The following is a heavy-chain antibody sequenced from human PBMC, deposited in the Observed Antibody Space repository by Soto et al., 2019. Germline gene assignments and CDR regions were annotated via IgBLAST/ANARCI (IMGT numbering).Heavy chain of an antibody. D-gene: IGHD3-22*01. V-gene: IGHV3-15*07. J-gene: IGHJ4*02. CDR2: IKSKTDGGTT. CDR3: TFATMVVVVRDY. CDR1: SVSNAW. Sequence: SVSNAWMNWVRQAPGKGLEWVGRIKSKTDGGTTDYAAPVKGRFTISRDDSKNTLYLQMNSLKTEDTAVYYCTFATMVVVVRDYWGQGTLVTVSS.